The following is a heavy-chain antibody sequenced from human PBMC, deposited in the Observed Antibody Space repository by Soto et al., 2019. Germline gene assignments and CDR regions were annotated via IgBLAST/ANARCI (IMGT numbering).Heavy chain of an antibody. V-gene: IGHV6-1*01. D-gene: IGHD3-22*01. CDR1: GDSVSSNSAA. CDR2: TYYRSKWYN. CDR3: ARGGTMIPLILGYYYGMDV. Sequence: PSQTLSLTCAISGDSVSSNSAAWNWIRQSPSRGLEWLGRTYYRSKWYNDYAVSVKSRITISPDTSKNQFSLQLNSVTPEDTAVYYCARGGTMIPLILGYYYGMDVWGQGTTVTVSS. J-gene: IGHJ6*02.